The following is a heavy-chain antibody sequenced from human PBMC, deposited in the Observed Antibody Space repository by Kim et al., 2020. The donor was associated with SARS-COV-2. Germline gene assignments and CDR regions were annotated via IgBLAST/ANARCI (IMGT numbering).Heavy chain of an antibody. CDR3: AGNTYYYDSSGYAA. V-gene: IGHV3-48*03. J-gene: IGHJ5*02. Sequence: ADSVKGRFTISRDNAKNSLYLQMNSLRAEDTAVYYCAGNTYYYDSSGYAAWGQGTLVTVSS. D-gene: IGHD3-22*01.